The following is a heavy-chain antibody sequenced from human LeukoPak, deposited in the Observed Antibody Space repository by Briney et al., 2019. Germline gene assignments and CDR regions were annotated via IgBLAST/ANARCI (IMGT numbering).Heavy chain of an antibody. D-gene: IGHD3-9*01. CDR3: ARHGILTDHSVRY. J-gene: IGHJ4*02. CDR2: VYHTGIT. Sequence: SETLSLTCSVSGDSITSNNFYWGWFRQPLGKGLEWIGTVYHTGITHYNPSLSSRISMSVDTAKNHFSLRLNSVTANDTAVYYCARHGILTDHSVRYWGQGILVTVSS. V-gene: IGHV4-39*01. CDR1: GDSITSNNFY.